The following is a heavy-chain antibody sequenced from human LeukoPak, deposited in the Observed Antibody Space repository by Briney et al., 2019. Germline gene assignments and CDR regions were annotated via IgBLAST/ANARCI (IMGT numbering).Heavy chain of an antibody. CDR2: IYTSGST. J-gene: IGHJ3*02. Sequence: SETLSLTCTVSGGSISSVSYYWSWIRQPAVKGLEWIGLIYTSGSTNYNPSLKSRVTISVDTSKHQFSLKLSSVTAADTDVYYCARENSSGYYFRDAFDIWGQGTMVSVSS. CDR1: GGSISSVSYY. V-gene: IGHV4-61*02. CDR3: ARENSSGYYFRDAFDI. D-gene: IGHD3-22*01.